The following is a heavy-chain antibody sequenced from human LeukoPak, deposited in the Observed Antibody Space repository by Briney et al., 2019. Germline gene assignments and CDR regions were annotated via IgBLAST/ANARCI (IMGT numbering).Heavy chain of an antibody. CDR3: ARDRDYGGAGFDY. J-gene: IGHJ4*02. V-gene: IGHV4-31*03. CDR1: GGSISSGGYY. D-gene: IGHD4-17*01. Sequence: SETLSLTCTVSGGSISSGGYYWSWIRQHPGKGLEWIGYIYYSGSTYYSPSLKSRVTISVDTSKNQFSLKLSSVTAADTAVYYCARDRDYGGAGFDYWGQGTLVTVSS. CDR2: IYYSGST.